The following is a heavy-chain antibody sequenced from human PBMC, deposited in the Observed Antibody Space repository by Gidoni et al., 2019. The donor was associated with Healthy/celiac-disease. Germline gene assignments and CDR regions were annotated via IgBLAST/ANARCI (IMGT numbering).Heavy chain of an antibody. Sequence: EVQLVQSGAEVKKPGESLTISCKGSGYSFTSYWIGWVRQMPGKGLEWMGIIYPGDSDTRYSPSFQGQVTISADKSISTAYLQWSSLKASDTAMYYCARHRRPGGNYTYFDYWGQGTLVTVSS. CDR1: GYSFTSYW. J-gene: IGHJ4*02. D-gene: IGHD4-4*01. V-gene: IGHV5-51*01. CDR3: ARHRRPGGNYTYFDY. CDR2: IYPGDSDT.